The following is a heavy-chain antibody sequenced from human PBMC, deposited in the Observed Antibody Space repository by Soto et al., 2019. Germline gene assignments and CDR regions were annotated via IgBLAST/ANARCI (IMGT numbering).Heavy chain of an antibody. CDR2: ISYDGSNK. CDR1: GFTFSSYG. Sequence: GGSLRLSCAASGFTFSSYGMHWVRQAPGKGLEWVAVISYDGSNKYYADSVKGRFTISRDNSKNTLYLQMNSLRAEDTAVYYCAKDPYRHSSGWDEGVWYFDLWGRGTLVTVSS. V-gene: IGHV3-30*18. J-gene: IGHJ2*01. D-gene: IGHD6-19*01. CDR3: AKDPYRHSSGWDEGVWYFDL.